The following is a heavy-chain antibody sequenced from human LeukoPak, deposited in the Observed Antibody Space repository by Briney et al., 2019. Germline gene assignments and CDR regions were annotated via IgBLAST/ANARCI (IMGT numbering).Heavy chain of an antibody. CDR2: IYSGGST. J-gene: IGHJ4*02. Sequence: GGSLRLSCAASGFTVSSNYMSWVRQAPGKGLEWVSVIYSGGSTYYADSVKGRFTISRDNSKNTLYLQMNSLRAEDTAVYYCAILGYSSSWFFDYWGQGTLVTVSS. CDR1: GFTVSSNY. D-gene: IGHD6-13*01. V-gene: IGHV3-53*05. CDR3: AILGYSSSWFFDY.